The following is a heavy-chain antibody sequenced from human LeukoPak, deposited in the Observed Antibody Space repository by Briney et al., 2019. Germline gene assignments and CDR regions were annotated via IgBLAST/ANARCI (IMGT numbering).Heavy chain of an antibody. V-gene: IGHV3-30*02. CDR2: IRYDGSNK. CDR3: AKDHAYDTSGYYYDY. CDR1: GFTFSSYG. Sequence: GGSLRLSCAASGFTFSSYGMHWVRQAPGKGLEWVAFIRYDGSNKYYADSVKGRFTISRDNSKNTLYLQVNSLRAEDTAVYYCAKDHAYDTSGYYYDYWGQGTLVTVSS. D-gene: IGHD3-22*01. J-gene: IGHJ4*02.